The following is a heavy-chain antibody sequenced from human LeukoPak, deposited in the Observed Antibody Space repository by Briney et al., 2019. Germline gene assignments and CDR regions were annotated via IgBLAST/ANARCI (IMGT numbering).Heavy chain of an antibody. CDR1: GFAFSNYG. CDR3: ARYTIGFDY. J-gene: IGHJ4*02. D-gene: IGHD3-3*01. V-gene: IGHV3-48*02. CDR2: IGSGGGTI. Sequence: GRSLRLSCAASGFAFSNYGMSWVRQSPGKGLEWVSYIGSGGGTISYADSVKGRFTISRDNAENSLYLQVNGLRDEDTAVYYCARYTIGFDYWGQGTLVSVSS.